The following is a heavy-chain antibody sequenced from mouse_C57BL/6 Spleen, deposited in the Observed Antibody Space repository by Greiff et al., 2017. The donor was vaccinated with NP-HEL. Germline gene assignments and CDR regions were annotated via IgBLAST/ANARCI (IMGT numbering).Heavy chain of an antibody. Sequence: ESGPGLVKPSQSLSLTCSVTGYSITSGYYWNWIRQFPGNKLEWMGYISYDGSNNYNPSLKNRISITRDTSKNQFCLKLNSVTTEDTATYSCAREDYDGIRYAMDYWGQGTSVTVSS. D-gene: IGHD1-1*01. CDR2: ISYDGSN. CDR1: GYSITSGYY. J-gene: IGHJ4*01. CDR3: AREDYDGIRYAMDY. V-gene: IGHV3-6*01.